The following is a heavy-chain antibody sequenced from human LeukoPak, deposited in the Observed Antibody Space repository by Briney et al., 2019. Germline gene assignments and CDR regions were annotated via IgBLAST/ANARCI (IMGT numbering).Heavy chain of an antibody. V-gene: IGHV1-18*01. Sequence: ASVKVSCKASGYTFSNYGVTWVRQAPGQGLEWMGWISVYTGYTNYAQNFQGRVTMTTDTSTNTAYMELRSLTSDDTAVYFCARDGGYLDWPRPRPGKYYFDYWGQGTLVTVTS. J-gene: IGHJ4*02. CDR3: ARDGGYLDWPRPRPGKYYFDY. CDR1: GYTFSNYG. D-gene: IGHD3-9*01. CDR2: ISVYTGYT.